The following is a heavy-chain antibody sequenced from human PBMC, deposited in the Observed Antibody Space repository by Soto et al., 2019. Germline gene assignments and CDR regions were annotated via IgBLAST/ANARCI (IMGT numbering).Heavy chain of an antibody. J-gene: IGHJ4*02. V-gene: IGHV1-24*01. CDR3: ATGRHYYDSSGYYLV. CDR2: FDPEDGET. Sequence: GASVKVSCKVSGYTLTELSMPWVRQAPGKGLEWMGGFDPEDGETIYAQKFQGRVTMTEDTSTDTAYMELSSLRSEDTAVYYCATGRHYYDSSGYYLVWGQGTLVTVSS. CDR1: GYTLTELS. D-gene: IGHD3-22*01.